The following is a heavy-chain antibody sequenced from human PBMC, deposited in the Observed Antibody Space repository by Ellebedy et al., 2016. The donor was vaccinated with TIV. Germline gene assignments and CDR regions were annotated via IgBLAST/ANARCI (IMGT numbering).Heavy chain of an antibody. CDR3: AKGKGYSDAFDF. V-gene: IGHV3-23*01. J-gene: IGHJ3*01. Sequence: GGSLRLSXVVSGFTFSRNVMNWVRQAPGKGLEWVPSINGNGGTTYDADSVKGRFTISRDNSKNTLYLQMNGLRAEDTAIYYCAKGKGYSDAFDFWGQGTMVTVS. CDR1: GFTFSRNV. D-gene: IGHD5-18*01. CDR2: INGNGGTT.